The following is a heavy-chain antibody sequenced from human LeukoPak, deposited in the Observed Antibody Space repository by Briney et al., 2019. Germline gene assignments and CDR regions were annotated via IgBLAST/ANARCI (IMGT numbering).Heavy chain of an antibody. V-gene: IGHV1-8*01. CDR2: MNLNSGDT. D-gene: IGHD2-2*01. CDR1: GYAFSSHD. CDR3: ARVPVPAPRRGLYFDY. Sequence: ASVKVSCKASGYAFSSHDIYWVRQAPGQGLEWMGWMNLNSGDTYYAQNFQGRFSITSDTSKSTTYMDLASLAPEDTAVYYCARVPVPAPRRGLYFDYWGQGTLITVSS. J-gene: IGHJ4*02.